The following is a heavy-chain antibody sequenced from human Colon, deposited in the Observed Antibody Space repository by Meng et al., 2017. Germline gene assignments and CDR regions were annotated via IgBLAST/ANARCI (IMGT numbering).Heavy chain of an antibody. V-gene: IGHV4-4*02. CDR3: ARVPTTVDPFES. Sequence: LQELGPGRGKASGTLPLPGPFPCGPISSNIWCSWVRQSPGRGLEWIGEIYQSGSTNYSPSLKSRVTISLDKSKNQFSLKVSYMTAADTAVYFCARVPTTVDPFESWGQGTLVTVSS. CDR2: IYQSGST. CDR1: CGPISSNIW. J-gene: IGHJ4*02. D-gene: IGHD4-23*01.